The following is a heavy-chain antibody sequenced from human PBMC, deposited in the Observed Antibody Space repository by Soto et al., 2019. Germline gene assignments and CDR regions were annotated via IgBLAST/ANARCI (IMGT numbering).Heavy chain of an antibody. CDR3: ARXKKYYDILAGYYSGMDV. CDR2: IYYSGST. CDR1: GGSISSYY. Sequence: SETLSLTCTVSGGSISSYYWSWIRQPPGKGLEWIGYIYYSGSTNYNPSLKSRVTISVDTSKNQFSLKLSSVTAADTAVYYCARXKKYYDILAGYYSGMDVWGQGTTVTVSS. V-gene: IGHV4-59*01. D-gene: IGHD3-9*01. J-gene: IGHJ6*02.